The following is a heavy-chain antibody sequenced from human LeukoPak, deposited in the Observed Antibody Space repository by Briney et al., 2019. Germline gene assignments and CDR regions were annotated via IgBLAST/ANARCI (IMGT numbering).Heavy chain of an antibody. CDR2: IYHSGIT. J-gene: IGHJ6*03. CDR3: ARTGYCSGGSCYSGYYYYMDV. Sequence: SETLSLTCTVSGYSIRSGFYWGWIRQPPGKGLEWIGNIYHSGITYYTPSLKSRVTISVDTSKNQFYLKLSSVTAADTAVYYCARTGYCSGGSCYSGYYYYMDVWGKGTTVTVSS. D-gene: IGHD2-15*01. V-gene: IGHV4-38-2*02. CDR1: GYSIRSGFY.